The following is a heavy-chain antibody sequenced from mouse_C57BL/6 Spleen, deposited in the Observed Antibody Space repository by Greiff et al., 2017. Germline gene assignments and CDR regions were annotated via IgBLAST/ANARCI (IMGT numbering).Heavy chain of an antibody. D-gene: IGHD1-1*01. CDR1: GFTFSSYA. Sequence: EVHLVESGEGLVKPGGSLKLSCAASGFTFSSYAMSWVRQTPEKRLEWVAYISRGGDYIYYADTVKGRYTISRDNARNTLYLQISSLKSEDTAMYYCTRDSGSKDYYAMDYWGQGTSVTVSS. CDR2: ISRGGDYI. J-gene: IGHJ4*01. CDR3: TRDSGSKDYYAMDY. V-gene: IGHV5-9-1*02.